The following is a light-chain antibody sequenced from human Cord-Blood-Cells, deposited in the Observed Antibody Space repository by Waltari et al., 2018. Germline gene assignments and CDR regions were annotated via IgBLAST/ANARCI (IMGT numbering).Light chain of an antibody. CDR3: SSYTSSSTVV. J-gene: IGLJ2*01. CDR1: SSDVGGYNY. CDR2: GVS. Sequence: QSALTQPASVSGSPGQSITISCTGTSSDVGGYNYISWYQQHPGKAPKLLIYGVSKRPSGVSNRFSGSKSGNTASLTISGLQAEDEADYYCSSYTSSSTVVFGGGTKLTFL. V-gene: IGLV2-14*01.